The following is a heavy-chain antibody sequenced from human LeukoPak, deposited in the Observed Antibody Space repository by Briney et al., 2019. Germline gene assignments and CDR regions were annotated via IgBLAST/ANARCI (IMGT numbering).Heavy chain of an antibody. V-gene: IGHV1-18*01. CDR2: FSAYNGHT. CDR3: ARVEGVVVITPVDY. CDR1: GYTFTNYA. Sequence: ASVKVFCKASGYTFTNYAVSWVRQAPGQGLEWMGWFSAYNGHTSYAQNLQGRVTMTTDTSTSTAYMELRSLRSDDTAVYYCARVEGVVVITPVDYWGQGTLVTVSS. J-gene: IGHJ4*02. D-gene: IGHD3-22*01.